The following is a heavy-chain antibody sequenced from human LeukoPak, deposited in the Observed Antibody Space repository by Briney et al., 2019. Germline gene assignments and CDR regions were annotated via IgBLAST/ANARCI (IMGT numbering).Heavy chain of an antibody. CDR1: GFTFSSYA. J-gene: IGHJ4*02. Sequence: TGGSLRLSCAASGFTFSSYAMSWVRQAPGKGLEWVSAISGSGGSTYYADSVKGRFTISRDNSKNTLYLQMNSLRAEDTAVYYCAKLGSPLHSSGSYLFYWGQGTLVTVSS. CDR2: ISGSGGST. V-gene: IGHV3-23*01. CDR3: AKLGSPLHSSGSYLFY. D-gene: IGHD1-26*01.